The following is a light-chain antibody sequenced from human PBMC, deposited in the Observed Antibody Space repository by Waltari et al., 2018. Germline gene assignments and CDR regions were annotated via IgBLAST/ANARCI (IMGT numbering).Light chain of an antibody. Sequence: DTVMTQSPLSLPVTPGEPASISCSSTQSLLHTNGYNYVDWFLQKPGQSPQLLIYLASNRAPGVPDRFSGSGSGTHFTLKISRVEADDVGVYFCMQTRQTPWTFGLGTRVEFK. J-gene: IGKJ1*01. CDR2: LAS. CDR1: QSLLHTNGYNY. V-gene: IGKV2-28*01. CDR3: MQTRQTPWT.